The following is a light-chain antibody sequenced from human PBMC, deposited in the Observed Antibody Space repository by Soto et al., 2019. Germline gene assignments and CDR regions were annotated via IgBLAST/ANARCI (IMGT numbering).Light chain of an antibody. CDR3: QHRHSYPIT. CDR1: QDISSY. Sequence: DIQLTQSPSFLSASVGDGITISCRASQDISSYLAWYQQKPGKAPKLLIHTASTLQSGVPSRFSGSGAGTEFTLTISSLQPEDFATYYCQHRHSYPITFGQWTRLEIK. J-gene: IGKJ5*01. CDR2: TAS. V-gene: IGKV1-9*01.